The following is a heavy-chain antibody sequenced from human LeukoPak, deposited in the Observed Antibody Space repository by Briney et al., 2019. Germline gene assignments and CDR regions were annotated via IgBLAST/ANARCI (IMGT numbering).Heavy chain of an antibody. D-gene: IGHD2-2*01. CDR1: GDSISTYY. CDR3: ARGPAAGYYFDN. V-gene: IGHV4-4*07. J-gene: IGHJ4*02. CDR2: IFTSGST. Sequence: KPSETLSLTCTVSGDSISTYYWSWIRQPAGKGLEWIGRIFTSGSTNYNPSLKSRVTMSVDTSKNQFSLNLSSATAADTAVYYCARGPAAGYYFDNWGQGTLVTVSS.